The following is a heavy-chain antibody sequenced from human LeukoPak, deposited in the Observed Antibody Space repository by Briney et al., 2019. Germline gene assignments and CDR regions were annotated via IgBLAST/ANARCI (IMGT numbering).Heavy chain of an antibody. CDR3: ARGGDLHDAFDI. V-gene: IGHV1-69*05. Sequence: ASVKVSCKASGGTFSSYAISWVRQAPGQGLEWMGGIIPIFGTANYAQKFQGRVTITTDESTSTAYMELSSLRSEDTAVYYCARGGDLHDAFDIWGQGTMVTVSS. CDR2: IIPIFGTA. J-gene: IGHJ3*02. D-gene: IGHD4-17*01. CDR1: GGTFSSYA.